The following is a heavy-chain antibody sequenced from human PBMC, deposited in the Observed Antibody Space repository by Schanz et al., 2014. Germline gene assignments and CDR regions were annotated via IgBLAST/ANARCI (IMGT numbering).Heavy chain of an antibody. J-gene: IGHJ4*02. Sequence: EVQLVESGGGLVKPGGSLRLSCTASGFSFDSYNMNWVRQSPGKGLEWVAFLSFDSRHIYYADSVKGRFTISRDNAKGSLHPQMNTRRADDTAVYYCARDGVAATTDFEYWGQGALVTVSS. D-gene: IGHD1-1*01. CDR3: ARDGVAATTDFEY. CDR1: GFSFDSYN. CDR2: LSFDSRHI. V-gene: IGHV3-21*06.